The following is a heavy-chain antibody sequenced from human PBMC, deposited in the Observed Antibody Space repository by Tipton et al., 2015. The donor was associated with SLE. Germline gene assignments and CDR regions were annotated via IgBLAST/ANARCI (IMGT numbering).Heavy chain of an antibody. D-gene: IGHD1-26*01. CDR1: GDSISSGSYY. J-gene: IGHJ4*02. Sequence: TLSLTCTVSGDSISSGSYYWSWIRQPAGKGLEWIGRVYTSGNTNYNPSLKSRVTISVDTSKNQFSLKLSSVTAADTTVYYCARGVLGGSYPYWGQGTLVTVSS. V-gene: IGHV4-61*02. CDR2: VYTSGNT. CDR3: ARGVLGGSYPY.